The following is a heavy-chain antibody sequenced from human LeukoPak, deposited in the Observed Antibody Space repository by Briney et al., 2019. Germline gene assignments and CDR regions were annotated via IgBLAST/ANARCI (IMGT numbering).Heavy chain of an antibody. CDR1: GFTFSSYG. D-gene: IGHD3-22*01. Sequence: QSGRSLRLSCAASGFTFSSYGMHWVRQAPGKGLEWVAVISYDGSNKYYADSVKGRCTISRDNSKNTLYLQMNSLRAEDTAVYYCAKDPSSEIVVALGAFDIWGQGTMVTVSS. CDR2: ISYDGSNK. V-gene: IGHV3-30*18. J-gene: IGHJ3*02. CDR3: AKDPSSEIVVALGAFDI.